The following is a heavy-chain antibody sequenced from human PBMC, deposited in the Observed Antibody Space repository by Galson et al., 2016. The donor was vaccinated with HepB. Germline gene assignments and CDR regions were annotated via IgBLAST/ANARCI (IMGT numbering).Heavy chain of an antibody. D-gene: IGHD5-18*01. CDR3: ARANYGYSYGYWYFDL. V-gene: IGHV6-1*01. J-gene: IGHJ3*01. CDR2: TCYRSKWYN. Sequence: CAISGDSVSSNSAAWNWIRQSPSRGLEWLGRTCYRSKWYNDYAVSVKSRITINPDTSKNQFSLQLNSVTPEDTAVYYCARANYGYSYGYWYFDLWGQGTMVTVSA. CDR1: GDSVSSNSAA.